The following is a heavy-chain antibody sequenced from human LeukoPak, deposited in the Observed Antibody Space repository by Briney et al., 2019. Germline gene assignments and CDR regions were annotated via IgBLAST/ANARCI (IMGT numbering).Heavy chain of an antibody. J-gene: IGHJ4*02. Sequence: SVKVSCKASGGTFSSYAISWVRQAPGQGLEWMGRIIPIFGTANYAQKFQGRVTMTTDTSTSTAYMELRSLRSDDTAVYYCARGLYYYDSSGYSVYFDYWGQGTLVTVSS. V-gene: IGHV1-69*05. CDR3: ARGLYYYDSSGYSVYFDY. CDR1: GGTFSSYA. D-gene: IGHD3-22*01. CDR2: IIPIFGTA.